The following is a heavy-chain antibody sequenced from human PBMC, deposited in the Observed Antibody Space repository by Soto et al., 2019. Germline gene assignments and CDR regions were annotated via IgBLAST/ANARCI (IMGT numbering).Heavy chain of an antibody. CDR2: IYSGGST. CDR1: GFTVSSNY. V-gene: IGHV3-66*01. Sequence: EVQLVESGGGLVQPGGSLRLSCAASGFTVSSNYMSWVRQAPGKGLEWVSVIYSGGSTYYADSVKGRFTISRDNSKNTXYLQMNSLRAEDTAVYYCARDRGYDFWSGYSSFDYWGQGTLVTVSS. CDR3: ARDRGYDFWSGYSSFDY. D-gene: IGHD3-3*01. J-gene: IGHJ4*02.